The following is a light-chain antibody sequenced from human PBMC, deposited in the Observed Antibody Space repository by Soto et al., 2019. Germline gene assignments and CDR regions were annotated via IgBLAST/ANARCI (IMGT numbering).Light chain of an antibody. J-gene: IGLJ1*01. Sequence: QSVLTQPASVSGSPGQSVAISCTGTTSDVGGYNYVSWYQQHPGKAPKLIIQDVINRPSGVSDRFSGSKSGNTASLTISGLQAEDEADYYCSSYTSTSTYVFGSGTKVT. V-gene: IGLV2-14*01. CDR2: DVI. CDR3: SSYTSTSTYV. CDR1: TSDVGGYNY.